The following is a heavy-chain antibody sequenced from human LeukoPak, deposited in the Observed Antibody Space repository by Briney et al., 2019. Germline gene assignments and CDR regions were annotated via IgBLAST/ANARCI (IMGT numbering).Heavy chain of an antibody. CDR3: ARGYGISSGWYSAWFDP. CDR1: GYTFTGYY. J-gene: IGHJ5*02. V-gene: IGHV1-2*04. CDR2: INPNSGGT. D-gene: IGHD6-19*01. Sequence: AASVKVSCKASGYTFTGYYMHWVRQAPGQGLEWMGWINPNSGGTNYAQKFQGWVTMTRDTSISTAYMELSRLRSDDTAVYYCARGYGISSGWYSAWFDPWGQGTLVTVSS.